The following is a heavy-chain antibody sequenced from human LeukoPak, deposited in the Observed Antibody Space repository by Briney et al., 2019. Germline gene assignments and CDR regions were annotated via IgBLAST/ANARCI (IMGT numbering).Heavy chain of an antibody. CDR1: GVSFSGYY. J-gene: IGHJ5*02. Sequence: SETLSLTCAVYGVSFSGYYWSWLRQPPGKGLEWIGEINHSGSTNYNPSLKSRVTISVDTSKNQFSLKLSSVTAADTAVYYCARGGYCSSTSCYSWFDPWGQGTLVTVSS. D-gene: IGHD2-2*01. V-gene: IGHV4-34*01. CDR3: ARGGYCSSTSCYSWFDP. CDR2: INHSGST.